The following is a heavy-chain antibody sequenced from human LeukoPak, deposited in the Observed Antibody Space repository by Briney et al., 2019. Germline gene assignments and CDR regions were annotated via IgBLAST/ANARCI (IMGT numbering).Heavy chain of an antibody. D-gene: IGHD1-20*01. CDR2: IYSGGST. CDR1: GFTFSSYA. V-gene: IGHV3-53*01. Sequence: PGGSLRLSCAASGFTFSSYAMSWVRQAPGKGLEWVSVIYSGGSTYYADSVKGRFTISRDNSKNTLYLQMNSLRAEDTAVYYCARILNWNYHHWGQGTLVTVSS. J-gene: IGHJ1*01. CDR3: ARILNWNYHH.